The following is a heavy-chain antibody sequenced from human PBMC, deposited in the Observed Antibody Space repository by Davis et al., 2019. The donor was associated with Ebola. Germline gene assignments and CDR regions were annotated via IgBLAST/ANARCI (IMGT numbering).Heavy chain of an antibody. CDR2: IYYSGRT. V-gene: IGHV4-39*01. J-gene: IGHJ4*02. Sequence: SETLSPTCTVPGGSISSSSYYWGWIRQPPGKGLEWIGSIYYSGRTFYNPSLKSRVTISVDTSKNQFSLKLSSVTAADTAVYYCARQKRLRLGELSLIVDYWGQGTLVTVSS. CDR1: GGSISSSSYY. CDR3: ARQKRLRLGELSLIVDY. D-gene: IGHD3-16*02.